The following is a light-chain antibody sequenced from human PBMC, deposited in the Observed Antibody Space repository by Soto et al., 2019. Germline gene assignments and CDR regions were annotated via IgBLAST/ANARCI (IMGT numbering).Light chain of an antibody. J-gene: IGKJ1*01. CDR3: QHYNKWPPWT. CDR2: GAS. CDR1: QSVSSSY. Sequence: EIVLTQSPGTLSLSPGERATLSCRASQSVSSSYLAWYQQKPGQAPRLLIYGASSRATGIPDRFSGSGSGTDFTLTISRLEPEDFAVYYCQHYNKWPPWTFGQGTKVEIK. V-gene: IGKV3-20*01.